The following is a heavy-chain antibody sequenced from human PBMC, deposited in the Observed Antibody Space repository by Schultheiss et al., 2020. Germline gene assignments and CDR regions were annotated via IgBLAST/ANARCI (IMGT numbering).Heavy chain of an antibody. J-gene: IGHJ6*02. Sequence: GGSLRLSCAASGFTFSSYSMNWVRQAPGKGLEWVSYISSSSSTIYYADSVKGRFTISRDNAKNSLYLQMNSLRDEDTAVYYCARAAGISYDIVYGMDVWGQGTTVTVSS. CDR1: GFTFSSYS. CDR2: ISSSSSTI. V-gene: IGHV3-48*02. CDR3: ARAAGISYDIVYGMDV. D-gene: IGHD3-9*01.